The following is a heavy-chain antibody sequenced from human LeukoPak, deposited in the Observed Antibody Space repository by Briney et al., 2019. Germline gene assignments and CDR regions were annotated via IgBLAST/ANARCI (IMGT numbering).Heavy chain of an antibody. CDR3: ARHSEHQYRAALYYFDY. CDR2: IYYSGST. Sequence: SETLSLTCTVSGGSISSSSYYWGWIRQPPGKGLEWIGSIYYSGSTYYNPSLKSRVTISVDTSKNQFSLKLSSLTAADTAVYYCARHSEHQYRAALYYFDYWGQGTLVTVSS. V-gene: IGHV4-39*01. J-gene: IGHJ4*02. D-gene: IGHD2-2*01. CDR1: GGSISSSSYY.